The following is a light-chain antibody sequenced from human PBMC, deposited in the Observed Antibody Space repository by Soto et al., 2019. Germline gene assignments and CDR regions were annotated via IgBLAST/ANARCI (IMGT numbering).Light chain of an antibody. CDR3: QSYDSSLSGSGVV. CDR1: NSNIGNNY. CDR2: DNN. V-gene: IGLV1-51*01. J-gene: IGLJ2*01. Sequence: QSVLTQPPSVSAAPGQTVTISCSGSNSNIGNNYVSWYQQLPGTGPKLLIYDNNGRPSGIPDRFSGSKSGTSASLAITGLQAEDEADYYCQSYDSSLSGSGVVFGGGTKLTVL.